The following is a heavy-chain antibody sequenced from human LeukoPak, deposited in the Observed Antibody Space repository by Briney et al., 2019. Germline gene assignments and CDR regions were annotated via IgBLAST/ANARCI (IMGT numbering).Heavy chain of an antibody. CDR3: ARDSVGAGYSDY. D-gene: IGHD1-26*01. CDR1: GFTFSSYT. J-gene: IGHJ4*02. V-gene: IGHV3-30*04. Sequence: GTSLRLSCVASGFTFSSYTMHWVRQAPGKGLEWVAVHYADPVKGRFTISRDNSKNTLYLQMNSLRAEDTAVYYCARDSVGAGYSDYWGQGTLVTVSS.